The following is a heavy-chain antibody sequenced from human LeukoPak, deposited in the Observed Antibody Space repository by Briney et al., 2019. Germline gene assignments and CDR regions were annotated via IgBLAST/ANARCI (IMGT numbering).Heavy chain of an antibody. J-gene: IGHJ4*02. V-gene: IGHV3-15*01. CDR2: IKSKTDGGTT. CDR3: TTDLGTNYYGSGSSTIFDY. D-gene: IGHD3-10*01. Sequence: GGSLRLSCAASGFTFSNAWMSWVRQAPGKGLEWVGRIKSKTDGGTTGYAAPVKGRFTISRDDSKNTLYLQMNSLKTEDTAVYYCTTDLGTNYYGSGSSTIFDYWGQGTLVTVSS. CDR1: GFTFSNAW.